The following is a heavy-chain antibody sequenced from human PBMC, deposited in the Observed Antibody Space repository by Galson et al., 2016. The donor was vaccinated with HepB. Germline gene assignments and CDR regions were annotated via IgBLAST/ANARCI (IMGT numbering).Heavy chain of an antibody. CDR3: ARETIWGSGWYHY. J-gene: IGHJ4*02. D-gene: IGHD6-19*01. Sequence: SVKVSCKASGYTFTNYDITWVRQAPGQGLEWMGGIIPVFRTPNYAQNFQGRVTITADESTNTAYMELSSLRSDDKAVNYCARETIWGSGWYHYWGQGTLVTVSS. CDR2: IIPVFRTP. CDR1: GYTFTNYD. V-gene: IGHV1-69*13.